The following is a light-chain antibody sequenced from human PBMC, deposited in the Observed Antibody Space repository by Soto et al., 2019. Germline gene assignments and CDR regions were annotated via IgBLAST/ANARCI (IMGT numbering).Light chain of an antibody. CDR2: DVS. CDR3: SSYTTSSTYV. J-gene: IGLJ1*01. CDR1: SSDVGGYNY. Sequence: QSVLTQPASVSGSLGQSITISCTGTSSDVGGYNYVSWYQQHPGKAPKLMIYDVSNRPSGVSNRFSGFKSGNTASLTISGLHAEDEADYYCSSYTTSSTYVFGTGTKVTVL. V-gene: IGLV2-14*03.